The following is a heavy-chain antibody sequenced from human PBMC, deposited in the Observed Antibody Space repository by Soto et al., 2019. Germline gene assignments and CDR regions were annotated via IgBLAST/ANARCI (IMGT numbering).Heavy chain of an antibody. CDR2: IYYSGST. CDR1: GGSISSGGYY. J-gene: IGHJ3*02. Sequence: SETLSLTCTVSGGSISSGGYYWSWIRQHPGKGLEWIGYIYYSGSTYYNPSLKSRVTISVDTSKNQFSLKLSSVTAADTAVYYCARSTSLTAFDIWGPRDNGHRLL. V-gene: IGHV4-31*03. CDR3: ARSTSLTAFDI. D-gene: IGHD2-2*01.